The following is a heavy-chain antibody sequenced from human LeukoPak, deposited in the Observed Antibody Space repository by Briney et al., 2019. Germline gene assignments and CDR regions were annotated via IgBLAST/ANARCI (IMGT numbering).Heavy chain of an antibody. Sequence: GGSLRLSCAASGFTVSSNYMSWVRQAPGKGLEWVSVIYSGGSTYYADSVKGRFTISRDNSKNTLYLQMNSLRAEVTAVYYCARVVSEDDYVWGSYPTGDYWGQGTLVTVSS. CDR2: IYSGGST. J-gene: IGHJ4*02. V-gene: IGHV3-66*01. CDR1: GFTVSSNY. CDR3: ARVVSEDDYVWGSYPTGDY. D-gene: IGHD3-16*02.